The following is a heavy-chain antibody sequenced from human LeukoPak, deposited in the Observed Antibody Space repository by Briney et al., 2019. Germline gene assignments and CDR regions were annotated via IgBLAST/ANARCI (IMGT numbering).Heavy chain of an antibody. CDR1: GFTFSSYA. CDR2: ISGRGGST. J-gene: IGHJ4*02. CDR3: AKDTSSSGSYFDY. D-gene: IGHD3-10*01. Sequence: GGSLSLFCAASGFTFSSYAISWVRQARGEGLEWVSDISGRGGSTYYLDSVKGRFTISRDNSKNTLYLQMNSLRAEDTDVYFCAKDTSSSGSYFDYWGQGTLVTVSS. V-gene: IGHV3-23*01.